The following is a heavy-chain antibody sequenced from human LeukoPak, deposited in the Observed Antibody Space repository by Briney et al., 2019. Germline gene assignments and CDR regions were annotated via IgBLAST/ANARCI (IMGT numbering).Heavy chain of an antibody. D-gene: IGHD6-13*01. CDR1: GYTFSNYW. CDR2: IYPGDSNT. J-gene: IGHJ4*02. Sequence: GESLKISCKGSGYTFSNYWIGWVRQMPGKGLEWMGIIYPGDSNTTYSPSFQGQVSISADKSISTAYLQWSSLKASDTAMYYCARLGVGSSWYQSPIDYWGQGTLVTVSS. CDR3: ARLGVGSSWYQSPIDY. V-gene: IGHV5-51*01.